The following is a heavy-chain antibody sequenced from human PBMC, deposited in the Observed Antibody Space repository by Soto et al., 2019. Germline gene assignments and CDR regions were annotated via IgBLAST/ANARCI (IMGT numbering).Heavy chain of an antibody. V-gene: IGHV4-34*01. D-gene: IGHD3-22*01. Sequence: SETLSLTCAVYGGSFSGYYWSWIRQPPGKGLEWIGEINHSGSTNYNPSLKSRVTISVDTSKNQFSLKLSSVTAADTAVYYCASRRYYYDSSGYYGMDVWGQGTTVTVSS. CDR2: INHSGST. CDR3: ASRRYYYDSSGYYGMDV. J-gene: IGHJ6*02. CDR1: GGSFSGYY.